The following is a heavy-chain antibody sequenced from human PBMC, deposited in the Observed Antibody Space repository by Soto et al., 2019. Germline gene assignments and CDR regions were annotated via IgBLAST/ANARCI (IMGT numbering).Heavy chain of an antibody. CDR2: IYYSGST. D-gene: IGHD4-17*01. CDR1: GGSISSYY. V-gene: IGHV4-59*01. J-gene: IGHJ5*02. CDR3: AIGLGVTSNWFDP. Sequence: QVQLQESGPGLVKPSETLSLTCTVSGGSISSYYWSWIRQPPGKGLEWIGYIYYSGSTNYNPSLKSGVTAAGVTPNNLSPLKLSCVTVADTAVDYCAIGLGVTSNWFDPWCQGTLVTVSS.